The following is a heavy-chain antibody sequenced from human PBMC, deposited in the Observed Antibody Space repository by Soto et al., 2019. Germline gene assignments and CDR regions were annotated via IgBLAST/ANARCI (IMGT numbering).Heavy chain of an antibody. CDR1: GFTFTSSA. D-gene: IGHD1-26*01. Sequence: QMQLVQSGPEVKKPGTSVKVSCKASGFTFTSSAVQWVRQARGQRLEWIGWIVVGSGNTNYAQKFQERVTITRDMSTSTAYMELSSLRSEATAVYYCEAVGPIVGARGSKVELDYWGQGTLVTVSS. CDR2: IVVGSGNT. V-gene: IGHV1-58*01. CDR3: EAVGPIVGARGSKVELDY. J-gene: IGHJ4*02.